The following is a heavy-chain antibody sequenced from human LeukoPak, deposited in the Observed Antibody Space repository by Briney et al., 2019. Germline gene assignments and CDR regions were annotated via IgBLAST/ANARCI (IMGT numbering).Heavy chain of an antibody. CDR3: ARGPSSVTLYFFDY. CDR1: GYTFRGNY. V-gene: IGHV1-2*02. J-gene: IGHJ4*02. Sequence: ASVKISCKASGYTFRGNYIHWLRQAPGQGLEWMGWIDANNGDTKSAQKFQGRVTMSRDTSISTAYMDLSSLSPDDAAVYYCARGPSSVTLYFFDYWGRGTLVTVSS. CDR2: IDANNGDT. D-gene: IGHD4-11*01.